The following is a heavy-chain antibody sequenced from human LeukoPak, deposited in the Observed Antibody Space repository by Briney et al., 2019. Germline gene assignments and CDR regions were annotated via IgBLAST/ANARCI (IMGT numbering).Heavy chain of an antibody. CDR2: FDPEDGET. J-gene: IGHJ4*02. D-gene: IGHD5-12*01. CDR3: ATIPLRSDFDY. Sequence: ASAKVSCKVSGYTPTELSMHWVRPAPGKGLEWMGGFDPEDGETIYAQKFQGRVTMTEDTSTDTAYMELSSLRSEDTAVYYCATIPLRSDFDYWGQGTLVTVSS. V-gene: IGHV1-24*01. CDR1: GYTPTELS.